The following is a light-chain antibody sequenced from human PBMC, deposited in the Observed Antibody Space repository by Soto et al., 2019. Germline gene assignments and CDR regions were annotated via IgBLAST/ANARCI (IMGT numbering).Light chain of an antibody. J-gene: IGLJ3*02. CDR3: QAYXXXXTXXV. Sequence: QSVLTQPPSVSGAPGQRVTLSCTGNTSNLGAGYDVHWYQQLPGAAPKLVIFGNRNRPSGVPERFSGSKSGTSASLAITGLQAEDEADYYCQAYXXXXTXXVFXGGTKL. CDR1: TSNLGAGYD. V-gene: IGLV1-40*01. CDR2: GNR.